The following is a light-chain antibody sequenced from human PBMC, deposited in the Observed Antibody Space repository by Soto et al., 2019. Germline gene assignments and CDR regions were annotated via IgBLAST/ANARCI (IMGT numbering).Light chain of an antibody. V-gene: IGLV2-14*01. Sequence: QSVLTQPASVSGSPGQSIIISCTGTSSDVGGYNFVSWYQQHPGKAPKLMIYEVSHRPSGVSNRFSGSKSGNTASLTISGLQAEDEADYYCSSYTSRSTLVFGGGTKLTVL. J-gene: IGLJ2*01. CDR2: EVS. CDR1: SSDVGGYNF. CDR3: SSYTSRSTLV.